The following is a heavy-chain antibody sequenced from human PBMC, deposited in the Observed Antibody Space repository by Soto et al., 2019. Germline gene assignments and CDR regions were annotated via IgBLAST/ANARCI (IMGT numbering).Heavy chain of an antibody. V-gene: IGHV3-23*01. D-gene: IGHD2-2*01. Sequence: EVQLLESGGGLVQPGGSLRLSCAAYGCTFRSDGMSWVRQAPGKGLEWVSGISGSGGSTYYADSVKGRFTISRDNSKNTLYLQMNSLRAEDTAVYYCAKKGQGTYHLEYWCQGTLVTFSS. CDR2: ISGSGGST. J-gene: IGHJ4*02. CDR3: AKKGQGTYHLEY. CDR1: GCTFRSDG.